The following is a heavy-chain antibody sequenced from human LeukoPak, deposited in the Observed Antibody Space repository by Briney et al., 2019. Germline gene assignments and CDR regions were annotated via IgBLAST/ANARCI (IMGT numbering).Heavy chain of an antibody. CDR2: INSDGSST. J-gene: IGHJ4*02. CDR1: GFTITPYW. V-gene: IGHV3-74*01. D-gene: IGHD3-22*01. Sequence: GGSLRLSCAGSGFTITPYWMHWVRQAPGKGLVWVSRINSDGSSTSYADSVKGRFTISRDNSKNTLYLQMNSLRAEDTAVYYCASPPPHSSGYYSMYYFDYWGQGTLVTVSS. CDR3: ASPPPHSSGYYSMYYFDY.